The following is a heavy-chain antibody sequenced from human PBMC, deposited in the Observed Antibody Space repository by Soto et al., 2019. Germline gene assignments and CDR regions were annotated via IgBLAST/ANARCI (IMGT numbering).Heavy chain of an antibody. Sequence: SETLSLTCAVSGGSISSSNWWSWVRQPPGKGLEWIGEIYHSGSTNYNPSLKSLVTISVDKSKNQFSLKLSSVTAADTAVYYCASVRGGYYYAMDVWGQGTTVT. V-gene: IGHV4-4*02. J-gene: IGHJ6*02. CDR2: IYHSGST. D-gene: IGHD3-10*02. CDR1: GGSISSSNW. CDR3: ASVRGGYYYAMDV.